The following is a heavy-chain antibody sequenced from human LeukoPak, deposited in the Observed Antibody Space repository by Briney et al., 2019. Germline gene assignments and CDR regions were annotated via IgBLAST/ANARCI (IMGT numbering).Heavy chain of an antibody. D-gene: IGHD3-10*01. Sequence: SDTLSLTCAVSRGSLSSSNWWSGVRQPPGKGREWIGKIYHSGSTNYNPSLKSRVTISVDKSKNQFSLKLSSVTAADTAVYYCARDRYYGSGSLGNWFDPWGQGTLVTVSS. CDR3: ARDRYYGSGSLGNWFDP. J-gene: IGHJ5*02. CDR2: IYHSGST. CDR1: RGSLSSSNW. V-gene: IGHV4-4*02.